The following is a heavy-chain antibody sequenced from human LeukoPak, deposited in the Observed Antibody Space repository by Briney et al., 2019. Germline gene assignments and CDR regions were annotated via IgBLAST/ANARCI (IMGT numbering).Heavy chain of an antibody. D-gene: IGHD5-12*01. J-gene: IGHJ4*02. CDR3: ARLSGYSVIN. CDR1: GFTLSDHY. V-gene: IGHV3-11*01. CDR2: ISNSGSII. Sequence: PGGSLRLSCAASGFTLSDHYMSWIRQAPGKGLEWASYISNSGSIIYYPDSVKGRFTISRDNAKHSLYLQMNSLRAEDTAVYFCARLSGYSVINWGQGTLVTVSS.